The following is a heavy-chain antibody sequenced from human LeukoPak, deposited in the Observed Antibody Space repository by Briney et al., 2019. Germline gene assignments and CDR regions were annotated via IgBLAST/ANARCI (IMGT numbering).Heavy chain of an antibody. CDR2: ISSSSSYT. CDR1: GFTFSDYY. CDR3: APGTYSYGYLFDY. J-gene: IGHJ4*02. D-gene: IGHD5-18*01. V-gene: IGHV3-11*06. Sequence: GGSLRLSCAASGFTFSDYYMSWIRQAPGKGLEWVSHISSSSSYTNYADSVKGRFTISRDNAKNSLYLQMNSLRAEDTAVYYCAPGTYSYGYLFDYWGQGTLVTVSS.